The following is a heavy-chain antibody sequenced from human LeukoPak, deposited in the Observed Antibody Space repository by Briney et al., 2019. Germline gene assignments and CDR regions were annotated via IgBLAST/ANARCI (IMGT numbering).Heavy chain of an antibody. CDR2: IYPGDSDA. CDR1: GYIFSNYW. Sequence: GESLKISCKGSGYIFSNYWIAWVRQMPGKGLEYMGIIYPGDSDARYSPSFQGQVTMSADKSISTAHLQWSSLKASDSAMYYCARRTYDILTGYLFDYWGQGTLVTVSS. CDR3: ARRTYDILTGYLFDY. D-gene: IGHD3-9*01. V-gene: IGHV5-51*01. J-gene: IGHJ4*02.